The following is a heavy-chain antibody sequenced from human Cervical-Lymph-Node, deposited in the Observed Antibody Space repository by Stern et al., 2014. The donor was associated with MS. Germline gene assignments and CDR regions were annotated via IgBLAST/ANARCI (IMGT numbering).Heavy chain of an antibody. V-gene: IGHV3-11*06. CDR1: GFTFSNHY. CDR2: ITSSSTYT. D-gene: IGHD5-18*01. Sequence: VQLVQSGGGLVKPGGSLRLSCAASGFTFSNHYMSGIRQAPGKGLDWVSYITSSSTYTNYADSLKGRFTISRDNAKNSLYLQMNSLRVEDTAVYYCARIPRGYSYDQYYFDYWGQVTLVTVSS. J-gene: IGHJ4*02. CDR3: ARIPRGYSYDQYYFDY.